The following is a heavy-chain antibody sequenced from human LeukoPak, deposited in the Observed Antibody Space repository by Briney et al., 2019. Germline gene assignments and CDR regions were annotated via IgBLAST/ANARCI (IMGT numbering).Heavy chain of an antibody. CDR3: ARHGSVRCGALV. J-gene: IGHJ4*02. CDR1: GGSISSYY. CDR2: IFYSGST. V-gene: IGHV4-59*08. Sequence: PSETLSLTCTVSGGSISSYYWSWIRQPPGKGLEWIGYIFYSGSTNYNPSLKSRVTISVDTSKNQFSLKLSSVTAADTVVYYCARHGSVRCGALVWGQGTLVTVSS. D-gene: IGHD2-21*01.